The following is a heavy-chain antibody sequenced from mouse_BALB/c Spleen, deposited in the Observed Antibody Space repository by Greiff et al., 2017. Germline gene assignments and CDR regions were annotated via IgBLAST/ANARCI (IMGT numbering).Heavy chain of an antibody. D-gene: IGHD2-4*01. CDR2: INPSNGGT. Sequence: VQLQQSGAELVKPGASVKLSCKASGYTFTSYYMYWVKQRPGQGLEWIGEINPSNGGTNFNEKFKSKATLTVDKSSSTAYMQLSSLTSEDSAVYYCTLMIPAWFAYWGQGTLVTVSA. CDR1: GYTFTSYY. V-gene: IGHV1S81*02. J-gene: IGHJ3*01. CDR3: TLMIPAWFAY.